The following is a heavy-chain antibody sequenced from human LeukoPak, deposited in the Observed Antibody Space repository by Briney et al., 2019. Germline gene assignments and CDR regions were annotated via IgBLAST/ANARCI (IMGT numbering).Heavy chain of an antibody. CDR3: ARWRGTFDLGGKNFDY. V-gene: IGHV4-39*01. J-gene: IGHJ4*02. CDR2: IFNSGST. D-gene: IGHD3-16*01. Sequence: KPSETLSLTCTVSGGSISSSKYYWGWIRQPPGKGLEWIGTIFNSGSTHYNPSLKSRVTISVDTSKNQFSLKLSSVTAADTAVYYCARWRGTFDLGGKNFDYWGQGTLVTVSS. CDR1: GGSISSSKYY.